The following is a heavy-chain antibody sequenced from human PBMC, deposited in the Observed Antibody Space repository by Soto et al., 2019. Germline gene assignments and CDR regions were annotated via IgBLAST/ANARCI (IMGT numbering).Heavy chain of an antibody. V-gene: IGHV4-59*08. Sequence: SETLSLTCSLSGGAIGGYYWSWIRQPPGKALEWIGYVSYSGSTDYHPSLKSRVSISIETSKNQFTLKMISVTAADTAVYYGAGHGYDSGWFCFDPWGQGARVTVSS. J-gene: IGHJ5*02. CDR3: AGHGYDSGWFCFDP. CDR2: VSYSGST. D-gene: IGHD6-19*01. CDR1: GGAIGGYY.